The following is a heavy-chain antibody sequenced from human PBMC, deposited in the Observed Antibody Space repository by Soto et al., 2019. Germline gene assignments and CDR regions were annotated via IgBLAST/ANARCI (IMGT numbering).Heavy chain of an antibody. CDR1: GFTFSSYA. CDR2: ISGSGGST. Sequence: EVQLLESGGGLVQPGGSLRLSCAASGFTFSSYAMSWVRQAPGKGLEGVAAISGSGGSTYYADSVKGRFTISRDNSKNTLYLQMNSLRAEDTAVYYCAKDLYSGSTSPYGMDVWGQGTTVTVSS. CDR3: AKDLYSGSTSPYGMDV. V-gene: IGHV3-23*01. D-gene: IGHD2-2*01. J-gene: IGHJ6*02.